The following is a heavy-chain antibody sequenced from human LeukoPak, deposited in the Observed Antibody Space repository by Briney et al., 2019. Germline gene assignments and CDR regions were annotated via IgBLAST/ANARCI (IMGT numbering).Heavy chain of an antibody. CDR2: IYYSGST. CDR3: ARRANRFDY. Sequence: SETLSLTCTVSGGSISSYYWSWIRQPPGKGLEWIGYIYYSGSTNYNPSLKSRVTISVDTSKNQFSLKLSSVTAADTAVHYCARRANRFDYWGQGTLVTVSS. V-gene: IGHV4-59*01. J-gene: IGHJ4*02. CDR1: GGSISSYY. D-gene: IGHD1-14*01.